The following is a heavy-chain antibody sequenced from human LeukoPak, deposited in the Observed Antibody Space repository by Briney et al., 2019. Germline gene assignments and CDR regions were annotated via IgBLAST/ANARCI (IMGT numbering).Heavy chain of an antibody. CDR2: INHSGST. CDR1: GGSFSGYY. CDR3: ARGCRYYYDSSGYSGDTRGYFDY. D-gene: IGHD3-22*01. V-gene: IGHV4-34*01. Sequence: SETLSLTCAVYGGSFSGYYWSRIRQPPGKGLEWIGEINHSGSTNYNPSLKSRVTISVDTSKNQFSLKLSSVTAADTAVYYCARGCRYYYDSSGYSGDTRGYFDYWGQGTLVTVSS. J-gene: IGHJ4*02.